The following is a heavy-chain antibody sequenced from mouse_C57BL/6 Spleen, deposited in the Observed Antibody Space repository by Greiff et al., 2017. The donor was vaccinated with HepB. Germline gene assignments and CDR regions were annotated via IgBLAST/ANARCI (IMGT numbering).Heavy chain of an antibody. CDR3: ARSMGYYYGSSYSFAY. CDR2: IDPNSGGT. Sequence: VKLQQPGAELVKPGASVKLSCKASGYTFTSYWMHWVKQRPGRGLEWIGRIDPNSGGTKYNEKFKSKATLTVDKPSSTAYMQISSLTSEDSAVYYCARSMGYYYGSSYSFAYWGQGTLVTVSA. V-gene: IGHV1-72*01. J-gene: IGHJ3*01. CDR1: GYTFTSYW. D-gene: IGHD1-1*01.